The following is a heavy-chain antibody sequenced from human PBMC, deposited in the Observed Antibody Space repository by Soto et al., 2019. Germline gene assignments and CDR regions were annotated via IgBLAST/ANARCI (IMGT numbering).Heavy chain of an antibody. J-gene: IGHJ5*02. CDR1: GFTFSTYG. Sequence: GGSLRLSCAASGFTFSTYGMHWVRQAPGKGLEWVAVISYDGVNKYYADSVKGRFTISRDNAKNSLYLQMNSLRDEDTAVYYCARGADYDSSGIRLNWFDPWGQGTLVTVSS. CDR3: ARGADYDSSGIRLNWFDP. D-gene: IGHD3-22*01. CDR2: ISYDGVNK. V-gene: IGHV3-30*03.